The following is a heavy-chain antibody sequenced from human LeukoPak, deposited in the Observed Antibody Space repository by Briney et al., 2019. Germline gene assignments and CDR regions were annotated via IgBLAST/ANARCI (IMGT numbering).Heavy chain of an antibody. V-gene: IGHV3-23*01. CDR3: AKDGKSDY. CDR1: GFRFNTFW. CDR2: ISGSGGST. Sequence: GGSLRLSCAASGFRFNTFWMSWVRQAPGKGLEWVSAISGSGGSTYYADSVKGRFTISRDNSKNTLYLQMNSLRAEDTAVYYCAKDGKSDYWGQGTLVTVSS. J-gene: IGHJ4*02. D-gene: IGHD1-1*01.